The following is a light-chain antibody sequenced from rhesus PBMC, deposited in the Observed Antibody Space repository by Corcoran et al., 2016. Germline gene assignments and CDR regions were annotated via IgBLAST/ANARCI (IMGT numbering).Light chain of an antibody. CDR2: EVN. CDR1: SSDVGGYNF. CDR3: CSYAGIVFFYI. J-gene: IGLJ1*01. Sequence: QAALTQPRSVSGSPGQSVTISCTGTSSDVGGYNFVSWYKQHPGTAPKLLIYEVNKRPSGVSDRFSGSKYGNTASLTNSWLRAEDESYLFCCSYAGIVFFYILGSGSRRTVL. V-gene: IGLV2-32*01.